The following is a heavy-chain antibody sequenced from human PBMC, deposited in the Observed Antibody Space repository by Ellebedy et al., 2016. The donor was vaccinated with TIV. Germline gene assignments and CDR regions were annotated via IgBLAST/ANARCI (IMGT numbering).Heavy chain of an antibody. CDR1: GYTFTSYG. V-gene: IGHV1-18*04. Sequence: ASVKVSCKASGYTFTSYGISWVRQAPGQGLEWMGWISVYNGNTNYAQKLQGRVTMTTDTSTSTAYMELSSLRSEDTAVYYCARVSGDPPSYYFDYWGQGTLVTVSS. J-gene: IGHJ4*02. D-gene: IGHD1-26*01. CDR2: ISVYNGNT. CDR3: ARVSGDPPSYYFDY.